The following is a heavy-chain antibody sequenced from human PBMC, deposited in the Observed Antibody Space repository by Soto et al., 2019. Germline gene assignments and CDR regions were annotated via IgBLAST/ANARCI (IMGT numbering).Heavy chain of an antibody. V-gene: IGHV3-53*01. D-gene: IGHD3-22*01. Sequence: LRLSCAASGFTVSSNYMSWVRQAPGKGLAWVSVIYSGGSTYYADSVKGRFTISRDNSKNTLYLQMNSLRAEDTAVYYCARAVIEGYYDSSPYYFDYWGQGTLVTVSS. CDR2: IYSGGST. CDR1: GFTVSSNY. CDR3: ARAVIEGYYDSSPYYFDY. J-gene: IGHJ4*02.